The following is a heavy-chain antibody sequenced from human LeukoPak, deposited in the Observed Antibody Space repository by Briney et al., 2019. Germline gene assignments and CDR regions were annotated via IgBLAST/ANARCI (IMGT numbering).Heavy chain of an antibody. D-gene: IGHD4-17*01. V-gene: IGHV4-59*11. Sequence: SETLSLTCSVSGGSMSSHYWSWVRQPPGKGLEWIGYIYYSGSTKYNPSLKSRVTISVDTSKNQFSLKLSSVAAADTAVYYCARGGTTVTPGLLWFDPWGQGTLVTVSS. CDR2: IYYSGST. CDR1: GGSMSSHY. CDR3: ARGGTTVTPGLLWFDP. J-gene: IGHJ5*02.